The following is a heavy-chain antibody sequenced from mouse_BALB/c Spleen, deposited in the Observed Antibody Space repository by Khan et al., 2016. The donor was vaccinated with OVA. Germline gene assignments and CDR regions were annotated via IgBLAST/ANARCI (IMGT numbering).Heavy chain of an antibody. CDR2: VSTYYGDA. Sequence: QIQLVQSGAELVRPGVSVKISCKGSGYTFTDFTMHWVKQSHAKSLEWIGVVSTYYGDATYSQKFKGKATMTVDKSSSSAYMELARLTSEDSAIYYCARGGGGDRFAYWGQGTLVTVSA. CDR1: GYTFTDFT. J-gene: IGHJ3*01. V-gene: IGHV1S137*01. CDR3: ARGGGGDRFAY.